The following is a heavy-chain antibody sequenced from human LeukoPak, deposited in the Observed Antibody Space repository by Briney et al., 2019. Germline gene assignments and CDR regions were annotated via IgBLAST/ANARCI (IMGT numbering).Heavy chain of an antibody. CDR1: GFTFDDYA. D-gene: IGHD3-9*01. Sequence: GGSLRLSCAASGFTFDDYAMHWVRQAPGKGLEWVSYISGSGSTIYYADSVKGRFTISRDNAKNSLYLQMNSLRAEDTAVYYCASTVRYFDWLPIDWGQGTLVTVSS. CDR2: ISGSGSTI. CDR3: ASTVRYFDWLPID. V-gene: IGHV3-48*03. J-gene: IGHJ4*02.